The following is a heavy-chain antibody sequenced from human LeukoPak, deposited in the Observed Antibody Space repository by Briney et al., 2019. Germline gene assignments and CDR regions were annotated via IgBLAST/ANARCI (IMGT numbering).Heavy chain of an antibody. D-gene: IGHD3-3*01. V-gene: IGHV3-53*01. J-gene: IGHJ3*02. CDR3: ASQITIFGVVRGAFDI. CDR1: GFTVSSNY. CDR2: IYNGGST. Sequence: PGGSLRLSCAASGFTVSSNYMSWVRQAPGKGLEWVSRIYNGGSTDYADPVRGRFTISRDKFKNTLYLQMNSLRAEDTAVYYCASQITIFGVVRGAFDIWGQGTMVTVSS.